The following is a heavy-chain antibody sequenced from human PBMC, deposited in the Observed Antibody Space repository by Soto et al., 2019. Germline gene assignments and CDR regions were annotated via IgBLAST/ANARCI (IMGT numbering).Heavy chain of an antibody. CDR2: ITHSGIT. CDR3: ARGRPLSSTRGYYGMDV. V-gene: IGHV4-34*01. CDR1: GGPFSAYY. J-gene: IGHJ6*02. Sequence: QVQLQQWGAGLLKPSETLSLTCAVYGGPFSAYYWTWIRQPPGKGLEWIGEITHSGITYSSPSLASRVVISVDTSKNQFSLKLSSVTAADTAVYYCARGRPLSSTRGYYGMDVWGRGTTVTVSS. D-gene: IGHD2-2*01.